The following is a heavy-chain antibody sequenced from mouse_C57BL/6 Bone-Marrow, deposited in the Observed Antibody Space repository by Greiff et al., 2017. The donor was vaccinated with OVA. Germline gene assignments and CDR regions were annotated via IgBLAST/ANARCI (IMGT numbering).Heavy chain of an antibody. V-gene: IGHV7-3*01. D-gene: IGHD1-1*01. CDR2: IRNKANGYTT. Sequence: DVHLVESGGGLVQPGGSLSLSCAASGFTFTDYYMSWVRQPPGKALEWLGFIRNKANGYTTEYSASVKGRFTISRDNSQSILYLQMNALRAEDSATYYCARPPYYYGSPWFAYWGQGTLVTVSA. CDR3: ARPPYYYGSPWFAY. CDR1: GFTFTDYY. J-gene: IGHJ3*01.